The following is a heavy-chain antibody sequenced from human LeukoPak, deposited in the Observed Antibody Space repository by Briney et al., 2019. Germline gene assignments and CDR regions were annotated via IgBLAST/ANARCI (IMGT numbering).Heavy chain of an antibody. CDR3: ARAHSMVRGVIVRAPAPGY. CDR1: GYTFTSYD. J-gene: IGHJ4*02. D-gene: IGHD3-10*01. Sequence: ASVKVSCKASGYTFTSYDINWVRQATGQGLEWMGWMNPNSGNTGYAQKFQGRVTMTRNTSISTAYMELSNLRSEDTAVYYCARAHSMVRGVIVRAPAPGYWGQGTLVTVSS. V-gene: IGHV1-8*01. CDR2: MNPNSGNT.